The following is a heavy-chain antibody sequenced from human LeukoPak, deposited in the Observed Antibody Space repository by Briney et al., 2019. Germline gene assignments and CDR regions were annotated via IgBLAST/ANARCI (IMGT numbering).Heavy chain of an antibody. Sequence: PGGSLRLSCAASGFTFSSAWMSWVRQAPGKGLEWVANIRQDGGDKYYVDSVKGRFTISRDNAKNSLYLQMDSLRAEDTAMYYCARTAAAERDLDYWGQGTLVTVSS. D-gene: IGHD6-13*01. CDR1: GFTFSSAW. V-gene: IGHV3-7*03. CDR3: ARTAAAERDLDY. J-gene: IGHJ4*02. CDR2: IRQDGGDK.